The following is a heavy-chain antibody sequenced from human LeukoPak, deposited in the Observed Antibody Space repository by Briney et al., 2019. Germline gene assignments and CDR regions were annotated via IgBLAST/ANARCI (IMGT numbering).Heavy chain of an antibody. CDR2: ISSSSSTI. Sequence: PGGSLRLSCAASGFTFSSYSMNWVRQAPGKGLEWVSYISSSSSTIYYADSVKGRFTISRDNAKDSLYLQMNSLRDGDTAVYYCARTMITFGGVIVHYFDYWGQGTLVTVSS. CDR3: ARTMITFGGVIVHYFDY. CDR1: GFTFSSYS. J-gene: IGHJ4*02. D-gene: IGHD3-16*02. V-gene: IGHV3-48*02.